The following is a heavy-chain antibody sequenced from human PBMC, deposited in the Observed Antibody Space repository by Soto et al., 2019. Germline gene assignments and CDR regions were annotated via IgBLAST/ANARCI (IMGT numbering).Heavy chain of an antibody. CDR3: ARGVWFEEFDP. J-gene: IGHJ5*01. D-gene: IGHD3-10*01. V-gene: IGHV4-59*01. Sequence: SETLSLTCTVSGGSLSSYYWSWIRQPPGKGMEWIGYIYYSGITNYNPSLKSRVTIAVDTSKNQFSLKLSSVTAADTSVYYCARGVWFEEFDPWGQGTLVTVSS. CDR2: IYYSGIT. CDR1: GGSLSSYY.